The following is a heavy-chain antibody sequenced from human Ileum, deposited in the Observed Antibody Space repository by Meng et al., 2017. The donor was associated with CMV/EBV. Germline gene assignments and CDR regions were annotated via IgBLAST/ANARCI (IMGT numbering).Heavy chain of an antibody. D-gene: IGHD3-10*01. CDR3: ARDGYFDSGTYPFDH. V-gene: IGHV4-59*01. CDR1: GDSMRRYY. J-gene: IGHJ4*02. Sequence: QLQETGPRLGRPSETLSLPCTVSGDSMRRYYWSWIRQSPGKALEWIGYIYYSGNAVYNPSFKSRVTISVDTSKSQFYLKVNSVTAADTAVYYCARDGYFDSGTYPFDHWGQGTLVTVSS. CDR2: IYYSGNA.